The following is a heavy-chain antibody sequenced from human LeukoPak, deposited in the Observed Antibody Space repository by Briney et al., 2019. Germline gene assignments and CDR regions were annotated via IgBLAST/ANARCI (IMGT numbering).Heavy chain of an antibody. CDR1: GGSISGYY. CDR3: ARDSGSNFDY. Sequence: SESLSLTCTVSGGSISGYYWKWIRQPPGKGLEWIGYIYYSGSTNYNPSLKSRVTMSLDTSKNQFSLKLSSVTAADTAVYHCARDSGSNFDYWGQGTLVTVSS. CDR2: IYYSGST. D-gene: IGHD2-15*01. V-gene: IGHV4-59*01. J-gene: IGHJ4*02.